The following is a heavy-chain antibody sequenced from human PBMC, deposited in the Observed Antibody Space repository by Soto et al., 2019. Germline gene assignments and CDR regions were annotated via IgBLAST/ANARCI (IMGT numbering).Heavy chain of an antibody. D-gene: IGHD3-16*02. CDR2: MSGSGGST. J-gene: IGHJ5*02. V-gene: IGHV3-23*01. CDR3: AKEGYRDGWFVP. Sequence: EVQLLESGGGLVQPGGSLRLSCAASGFTFSSYAMSWVRQAPGKGLEWVSAMSGSGGSTYYADSVKGRFTISIHNSKKTLYLQMNSLRDEDTTVYYCAKEGYRDGWFVPWGQGSLVAVSS. CDR1: GFTFSSYA.